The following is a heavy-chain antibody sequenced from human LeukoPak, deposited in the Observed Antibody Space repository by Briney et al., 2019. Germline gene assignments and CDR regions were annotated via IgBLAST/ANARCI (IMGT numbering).Heavy chain of an antibody. CDR3: AKAGGYKADAFDI. Sequence: GGSLRLSCAASGFTFSTYGLHWVRQAPGKGLEWVAFIRYDGSNKYYADSVKGRFTISRDNSKNTLYLQMNSLRADDTAVYYCAKAGGYKADAFDIWGQGTMVTVSS. CDR2: IRYDGSNK. V-gene: IGHV3-30*02. J-gene: IGHJ3*02. D-gene: IGHD5-24*01. CDR1: GFTFSTYG.